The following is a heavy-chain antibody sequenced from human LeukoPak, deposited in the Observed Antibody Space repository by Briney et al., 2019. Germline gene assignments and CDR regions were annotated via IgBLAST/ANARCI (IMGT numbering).Heavy chain of an antibody. V-gene: IGHV4-34*01. Sequence: SETLSLTCAVYGGSFSGYYWSWIRQPPGKGLEWIGEINHSGSTNYNPALKTRVTISVDTSKNQFSLKLSSVSAADTALYYCARRLYDTIYIDCWGQGTLVTVSS. D-gene: IGHD3-22*01. CDR2: INHSGST. CDR3: ARRLYDTIYIDC. J-gene: IGHJ4*02. CDR1: GGSFSGYY.